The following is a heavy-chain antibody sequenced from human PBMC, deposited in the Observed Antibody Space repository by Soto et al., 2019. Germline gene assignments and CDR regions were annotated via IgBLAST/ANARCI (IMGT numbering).Heavy chain of an antibody. Sequence: QVQLVQSGAEVKKPGASVKISCKTSGYTFTRYTIHWVRQAPGQRLEWMGWINTGRGNTKYSEKLQGRVTITADTSASTAYMELSSLTSADTALYYCSIDAYSAGYYSDYWGQGTLVTGSS. J-gene: IGHJ4*02. CDR1: GYTFTRYT. CDR3: SIDAYSAGYYSDY. CDR2: INTGRGNT. D-gene: IGHD4-4*01. V-gene: IGHV1-3*04.